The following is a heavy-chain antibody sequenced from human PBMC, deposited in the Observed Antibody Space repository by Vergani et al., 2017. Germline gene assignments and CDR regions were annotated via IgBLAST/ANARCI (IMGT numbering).Heavy chain of an antibody. CDR3: TTGPIQLWLGIFAFDI. D-gene: IGHD5-18*01. J-gene: IGHJ3*02. CDR2: MKSKTDGGTT. Sequence: EVQLVESGGGLVKPGGSLRLSCAASGFTFSNAWMSWVRQAPGKGLEWVGRMKSKTDGGTTDYAAPVKGRFTISRDDSKNTLYLQMNSLKTEDTAVYYCTTGPIQLWLGIFAFDIWGQGTMVTVSS. CDR1: GFTFSNAW. V-gene: IGHV3-15*01.